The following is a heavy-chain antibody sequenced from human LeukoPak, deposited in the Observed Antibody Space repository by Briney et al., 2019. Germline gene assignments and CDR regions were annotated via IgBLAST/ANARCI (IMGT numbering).Heavy chain of an antibody. CDR2: IYTSGST. D-gene: IGHD3-10*01. CDR1: GGSISSGSYY. J-gene: IGHJ2*01. Sequence: PSEALSLTCTVSGGSISSGSYYGSWIRQPAGKGLEWSGRIYTSGSTNYNPSLESRVTISVDTSKNQFSLKLSSVTAADTAVYYCARDTPGPGGYFDLWGRGTLVTVSS. CDR3: ARDTPGPGGYFDL. V-gene: IGHV4-61*02.